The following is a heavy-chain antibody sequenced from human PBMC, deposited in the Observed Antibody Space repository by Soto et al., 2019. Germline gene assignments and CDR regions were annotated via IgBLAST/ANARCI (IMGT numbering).Heavy chain of an antibody. CDR2: IYYSGST. D-gene: IGHD3-3*01. CDR1: GGSISSGDYY. V-gene: IGHV4-30-4*01. J-gene: IGHJ6*02. Sequence: SETLSLTCTVSGGSISSGDYYWSWIRQPPGKGLEWIGYIYYSGSTYYNPSLKSRVTISVDTSKNQFSLKLSSVTAADTAVYYCASDNILGILYGGMDVWGQGTTVTVSS. CDR3: ASDNILGILYGGMDV.